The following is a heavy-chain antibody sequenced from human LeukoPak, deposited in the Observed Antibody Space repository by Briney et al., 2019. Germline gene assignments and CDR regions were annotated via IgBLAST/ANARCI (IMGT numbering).Heavy chain of an antibody. D-gene: IGHD5-18*01. V-gene: IGHV1-69*13. Sequence: SVKVSCKASGGTFSSYAISWVRQAPGQGLEWMGGIVPIFGTANYAQKFQGRVTITADESTSTAYMELSSLRSEDTAVYYCARLSPRGYSYGQSPFDYWGQGTLVTVSS. J-gene: IGHJ4*02. CDR2: IVPIFGTA. CDR1: GGTFSSYA. CDR3: ARLSPRGYSYGQSPFDY.